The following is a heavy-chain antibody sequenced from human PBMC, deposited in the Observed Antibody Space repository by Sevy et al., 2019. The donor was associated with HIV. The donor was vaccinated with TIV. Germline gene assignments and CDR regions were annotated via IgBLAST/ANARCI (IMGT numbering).Heavy chain of an antibody. V-gene: IGHV4-34*01. Sequence: HSETLSLTCAVYGGSFSGYYWSWIRQPPGKGLEWIGEINHSGSTNYNPSLKSRVTISVDTSKNQFSLKLSSVTAADTAVYYCARRNWNYVYWFDPWGQGTLVTVSS. CDR2: INHSGST. J-gene: IGHJ5*02. CDR3: ARRNWNYVYWFDP. D-gene: IGHD1-7*01. CDR1: GGSFSGYY.